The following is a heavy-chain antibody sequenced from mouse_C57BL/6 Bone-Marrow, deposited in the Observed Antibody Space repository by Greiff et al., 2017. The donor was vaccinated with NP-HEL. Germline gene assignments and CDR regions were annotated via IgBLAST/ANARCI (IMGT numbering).Heavy chain of an antibody. D-gene: IGHD1-1*01. V-gene: IGHV14-1*01. J-gene: IGHJ2*01. CDR3: NILITTKDFDY. Sequence: EVQLQQSGAELVRPGASVKLSCTASGFNIKDYYMHWVKQRPEQGLEWIGRIDPEDGDTEYAPKFQGKATMTADTSSNTAYLQLSSLTSEDTAVYYCNILITTKDFDYWGQGTTLTVSS. CDR2: IDPEDGDT. CDR1: GFNIKDYY.